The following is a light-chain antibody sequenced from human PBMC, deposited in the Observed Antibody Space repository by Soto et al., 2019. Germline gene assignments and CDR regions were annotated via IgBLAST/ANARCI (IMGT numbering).Light chain of an antibody. CDR2: DND. CDR1: SSNIGRNS. V-gene: IGLV1-51*01. Sequence: QSVLTQPPSLSAAPGQKVTISCSGSSSNIGRNSVSWYQHLPGTAPKLLIYDNDKRPSGIPDRFSGSKSGTSATLGITGLQTGDEADYYCSSYTTANTYVFGTGTKLTVL. J-gene: IGLJ1*01. CDR3: SSYTTANTYV.